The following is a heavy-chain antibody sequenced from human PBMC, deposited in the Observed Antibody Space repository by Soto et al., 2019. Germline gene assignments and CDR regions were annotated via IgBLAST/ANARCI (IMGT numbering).Heavy chain of an antibody. D-gene: IGHD3-10*02. V-gene: IGHV3-43*01. CDR2: ISWDGGST. CDR3: AKGSDYVPVISYYGMDV. CDR1: GFTFDDYT. J-gene: IGHJ6*02. Sequence: PGGSLRLSCAASGFTFDDYTMHWVRQAPGKGLEWVSLISWDGGSTYYADSVKGRFTISRDNSKNSLYLQMNSLRTEDTALYYCAKGSDYVPVISYYGMDVWGQGTTVTVS.